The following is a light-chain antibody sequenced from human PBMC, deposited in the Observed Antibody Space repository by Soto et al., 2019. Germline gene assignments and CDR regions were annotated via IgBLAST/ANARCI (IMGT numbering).Light chain of an antibody. V-gene: IGLV2-14*01. CDR3: CSYTKANTWV. CDR2: EDD. Sequence: QSVLTQPASVSASPGQSITISRTGSSSDINSYKFVSWYQVLPGKAPKLIIYEDDYRPPEISSRFSASKSGNTASLTISGVQLEDDSHYFCCSYTKANTWVFGGGTSSPS. J-gene: IGLJ3*02. CDR1: SSDINSYKF.